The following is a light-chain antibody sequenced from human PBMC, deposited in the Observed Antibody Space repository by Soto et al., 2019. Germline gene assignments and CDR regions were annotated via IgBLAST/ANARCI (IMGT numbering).Light chain of an antibody. CDR3: SSYTSSSTLV. V-gene: IGLV2-14*01. J-gene: IGLJ2*01. Sequence: QSALTQPASVSGSLGQSITISCTGTSSDIGSYNYVSWYQQHPGKAPKLMIYDVGNRPSGVSSRFSGSKSGNTASLTISGLQAEDEADYYCSSYTSSSTLVFGGGTKLTVL. CDR1: SSDIGSYNY. CDR2: DVG.